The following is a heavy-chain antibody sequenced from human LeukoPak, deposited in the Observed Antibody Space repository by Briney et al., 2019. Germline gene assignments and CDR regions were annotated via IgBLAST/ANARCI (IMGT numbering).Heavy chain of an antibody. CDR3: ARAGRYYYYGMDV. CDR2: IYSSGST. J-gene: IGHJ6*02. CDR1: GGSISSYY. Sequence: SETLSLTCTVSGGSISSYYWSWIRQPPGKGLECIGYIYSSGSTNYNPSLKSRVTISVDTSKNQFSLKLSSVTAADTAVYYCARAGRYYYYGMDVWGQGTTVTVSS. V-gene: IGHV4-59*01.